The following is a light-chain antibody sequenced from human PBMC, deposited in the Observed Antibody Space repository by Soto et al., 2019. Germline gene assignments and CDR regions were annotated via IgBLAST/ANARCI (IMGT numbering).Light chain of an antibody. CDR1: QSVSDN. Sequence: EIVMTQSPATLSVSPGERVTLSCRASQSVSDNLAWYQQKPGQAPRLLIYGASTRATTTPARFSGSGSGTEFTLTISSLQSEDFAVYFCQQSSNWPYTFGQGTKLDIK. CDR3: QQSSNWPYT. J-gene: IGKJ2*01. V-gene: IGKV3-15*01. CDR2: GAS.